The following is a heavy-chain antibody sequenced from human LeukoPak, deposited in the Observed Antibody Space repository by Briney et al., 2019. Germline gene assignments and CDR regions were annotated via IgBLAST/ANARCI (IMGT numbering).Heavy chain of an antibody. Sequence: SGGSLILSCAASGFIFNNYWMHWVRQAPGKGLVWVSRISIDGSNTTYTDSVKGRFTISRDNAKNSLYLQMNSLRAEDTAVYYCAREGRQWLYYYMDVWGKGTTVTVSS. D-gene: IGHD6-19*01. J-gene: IGHJ6*03. V-gene: IGHV3-74*01. CDR3: AREGRQWLYYYMDV. CDR2: ISIDGSNT. CDR1: GFIFNNYW.